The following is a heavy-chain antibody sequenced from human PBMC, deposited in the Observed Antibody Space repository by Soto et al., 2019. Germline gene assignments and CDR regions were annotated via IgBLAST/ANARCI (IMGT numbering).Heavy chain of an antibody. J-gene: IGHJ6*02. CDR2: IYPGDSDT. CDR3: ARRTRNYYGMDV. Sequence: PGESLKISCKGSGYNFTTYWIGWVRQMPGKGLEWMGIIYPGDSDTIYSPSFQRQVTISADKSITTAYLQWSSLKASDTAMYYWARRTRNYYGMDVWGQGTTVTVSS. V-gene: IGHV5-51*01. CDR1: GYNFTTYW.